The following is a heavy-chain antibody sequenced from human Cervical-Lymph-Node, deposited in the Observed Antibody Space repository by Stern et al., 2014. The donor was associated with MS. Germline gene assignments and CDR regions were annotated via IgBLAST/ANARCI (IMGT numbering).Heavy chain of an antibody. Sequence: VQLVQSGAEVKKPGASVNVSCKASGYTFSTYYMHWVRQAPGQGLEWMGMINPSGGRSSYAQNFQGRVTLTRDTSTSTVYMELSSLTCEDTAVYYCARLRSGYDYGDYWGQGTLVTVPS. CDR1: GYTFSTYY. V-gene: IGHV1-46*01. CDR2: INPSGGRS. CDR3: ARLRSGYDYGDY. D-gene: IGHD5-12*01. J-gene: IGHJ4*02.